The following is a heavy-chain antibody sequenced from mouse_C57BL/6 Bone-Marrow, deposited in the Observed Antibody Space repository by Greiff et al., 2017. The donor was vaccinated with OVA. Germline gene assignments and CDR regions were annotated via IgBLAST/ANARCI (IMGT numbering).Heavy chain of an antibody. CDR2: IRSKSSNYAT. D-gene: IGHD1-1*01. Sequence: EVMLVESGGGLVQPKGSLKLSCAASGFTFNTYAMHWVRQAPGKGLEWVARIRSKSSNYATYYADSVKDRFTISRDDSQSMLYLQMNNLKTEDTAMYYCVRGSDYYGSSWYFDVWGTGTTVTVSS. CDR3: VRGSDYYGSSWYFDV. J-gene: IGHJ1*03. CDR1: GFTFNTYA. V-gene: IGHV10-3*01.